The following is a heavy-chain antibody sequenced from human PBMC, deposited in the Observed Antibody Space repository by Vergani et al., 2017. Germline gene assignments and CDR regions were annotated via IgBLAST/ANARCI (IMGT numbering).Heavy chain of an antibody. CDR3: AREYIVVVPAAMGSDY. CDR2: ISYDGSNK. CDR1: GFTFSSYA. D-gene: IGHD2-2*01. V-gene: IGHV3-30-3*01. Sequence: QAQLVESGGGVVQPGRSLRLSCAASGFTFSSYAMHWVRQAPGKGLEWVAVISYDGSNKYYADSVKGRFTISRDNSKNTLYLQMNSLRAEDTAVYYCAREYIVVVPAAMGSDYWGQGTLVTVSS. J-gene: IGHJ4*02.